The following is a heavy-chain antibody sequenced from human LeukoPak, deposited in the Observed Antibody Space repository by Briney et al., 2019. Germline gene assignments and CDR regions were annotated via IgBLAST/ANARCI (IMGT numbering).Heavy chain of an antibody. CDR1: GFTFDGYA. CDR2: ISGDGGST. D-gene: IGHD3-10*01. V-gene: IGHV3-43*02. J-gene: IGHJ6*03. Sequence: PGGSLRLSCAASGFTFDGYAMYWVRQAPGKGLEWVSLISGDGGSTYYADSVKGRFTISRDNSKNSLSLQMNSLRTEDTALYYCAKGVPYGSGSYYNPKYYYYMDVWGKGTTVTVSS. CDR3: AKGVPYGSGSYYNPKYYYYMDV.